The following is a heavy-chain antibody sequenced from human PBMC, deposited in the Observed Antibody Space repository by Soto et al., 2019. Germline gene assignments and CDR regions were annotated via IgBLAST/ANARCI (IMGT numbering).Heavy chain of an antibody. J-gene: IGHJ4*02. D-gene: IGHD1-7*01. CDR3: ARVDSIGTTITRLDY. CDR1: GFTFSSYA. Sequence: QVQLVESGGGVVQPGRSLRLSCAASGFTFSSYAMHWVRQAPGKGLEWVAVISYDGSNKYYADSVKGRFTISRDNSKNTLYLQMNSLRAEDTAVYYCARVDSIGTTITRLDYWGQGTLVTVSS. V-gene: IGHV3-30-3*01. CDR2: ISYDGSNK.